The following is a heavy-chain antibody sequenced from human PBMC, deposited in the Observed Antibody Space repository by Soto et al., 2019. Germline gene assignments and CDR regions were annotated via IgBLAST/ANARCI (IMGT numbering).Heavy chain of an antibody. J-gene: IGHJ4*02. Sequence: PSETLSLTCTVSGGSISSYYWSWIRQPPGKGLEWIGYIYYSGSTNYNPSLKSRVTISVDTSKNQFSLKLSSVTAADTAVYYCAGRTDYGDYLFDYWGQGTLVTVSS. CDR2: IYYSGST. CDR3: AGRTDYGDYLFDY. D-gene: IGHD4-17*01. CDR1: GGSISSYY. V-gene: IGHV4-59*08.